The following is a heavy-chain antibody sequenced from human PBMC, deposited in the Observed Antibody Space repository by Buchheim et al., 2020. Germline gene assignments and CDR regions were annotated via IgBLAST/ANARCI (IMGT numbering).Heavy chain of an antibody. CDR1: GFTFNIAW. CDR3: TTGYTRALHDGY. J-gene: IGHJ4*02. V-gene: IGHV3-15*01. CDR2: IRSEINGGTT. Sequence: EVQLVESGGGLVEPGGSLRLSCTASGFTFNIAWMHWVRQAPGKGLEWVGLIRSEINGGTTDYAAPVTGRFSISRDDSKSLVFLQMNSLQTEDTAFYYCTTGYTRALHDGYWGQGTL. D-gene: IGHD5-12*01.